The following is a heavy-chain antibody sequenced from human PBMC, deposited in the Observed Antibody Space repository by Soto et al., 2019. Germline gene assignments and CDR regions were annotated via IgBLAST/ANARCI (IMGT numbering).Heavy chain of an antibody. CDR1: GFTFTNHG. CDR2: ISGSGST. J-gene: IGHJ6*02. CDR3: EKGGGATTTHYCCTARAV. D-gene: IGHD3-16*01. V-gene: IGHV3-23*01. Sequence: PGRSLRLPCLSFGFTFTNHGISWVRQAPGQGLEWVSGISGSGSTYYADSVKGRLTISRDNSKNTLYLQMNSLRAEDTAVYYCEKGGGATTTHYCCTARAVRGQGSSATVXS.